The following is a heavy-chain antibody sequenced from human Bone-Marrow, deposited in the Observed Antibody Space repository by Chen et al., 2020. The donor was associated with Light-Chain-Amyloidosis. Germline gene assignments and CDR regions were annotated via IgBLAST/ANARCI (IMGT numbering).Heavy chain of an antibody. CDR1: GFAFDDYA. J-gene: IGHJ4*02. CDR3: AKDSVGYYDSSGYYPFDY. CDR2: ISWNSGSI. D-gene: IGHD3-22*01. V-gene: IGHV3-9*01. Sequence: EVQLVESGGGLVQPGRSVRLSCAASGFAFDDYAMHWVRQAPGKGLEWVSGISWNSGSIGYADSVKGRFTISRDNAKNSLYLQMNSLRAEDTALYYCAKDSVGYYDSSGYYPFDYWGQGTLVTVSS.